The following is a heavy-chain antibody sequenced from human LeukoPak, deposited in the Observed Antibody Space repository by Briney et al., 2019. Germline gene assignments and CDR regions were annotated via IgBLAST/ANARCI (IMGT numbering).Heavy chain of an antibody. D-gene: IGHD6-6*01. CDR2: IYYSGST. CDR1: GGSVSSGSYY. CDR3: ARETYSSSSGDIDY. J-gene: IGHJ4*02. V-gene: IGHV4-61*01. Sequence: PSETLSLTCTVSGGSVSSGSYYWSWIRQPPGKGLEWIGYIYYSGSTNYNPSLKSRVTISVDTSKNQFSLKLSSVTAADTAVYYCARETYSSSSGDIDYWGQGTLVTVSS.